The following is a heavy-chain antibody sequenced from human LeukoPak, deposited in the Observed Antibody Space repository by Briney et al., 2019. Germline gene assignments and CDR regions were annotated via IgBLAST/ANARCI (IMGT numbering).Heavy chain of an antibody. CDR1: GFTFSSYA. CDR3: AKYSRHYDFWSGCHKRPYYYYGMDV. V-gene: IGHV3-23*01. CDR2: ISGSGGST. Sequence: GGSLRLSCAASGFTFSSYAMSWVRQAPGKGLEWVSAISGSGGSTYYADSVKGRFTISRDNSKNTLYLQMNSLRAEDTAVYYCAKYSRHYDFWSGCHKRPYYYYGMDVWGQGTTVTVSS. J-gene: IGHJ6*02. D-gene: IGHD3-3*01.